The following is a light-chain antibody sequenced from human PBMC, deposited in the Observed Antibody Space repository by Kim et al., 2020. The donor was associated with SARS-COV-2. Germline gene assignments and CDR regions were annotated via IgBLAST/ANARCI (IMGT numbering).Light chain of an antibody. CDR2: DVS. CDR1: SSDVGGYNY. Sequence: GQSITISCTGTSSDVGGYNYVPWYQQHPGKVPKLMIYDVSNRPSGVSNRFSGSKSGNTASLTISGLQAEDEADYYCSSYTSIATVVFGGGTQLTVL. J-gene: IGLJ2*01. CDR3: SSYTSIATVV. V-gene: IGLV2-14*03.